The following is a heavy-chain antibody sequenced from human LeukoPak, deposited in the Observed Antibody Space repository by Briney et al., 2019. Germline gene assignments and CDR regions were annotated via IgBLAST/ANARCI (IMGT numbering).Heavy chain of an antibody. J-gene: IGHJ4*02. Sequence: PSETLSLTCAVYGGSFSGYYWSWIRQPPGKGLEWIGGINHSGSTNYNPSLKSRVTISVDTSKNQFSLKLSSVTAADTAVYYCARGRLRIAYYFDYWGQGTLVTVSS. D-gene: IGHD4-17*01. CDR2: INHSGST. V-gene: IGHV4-34*01. CDR3: ARGRLRIAYYFDY. CDR1: GGSFSGYY.